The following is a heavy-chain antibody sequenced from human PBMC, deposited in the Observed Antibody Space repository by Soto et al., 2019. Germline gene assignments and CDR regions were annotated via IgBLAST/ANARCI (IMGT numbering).Heavy chain of an antibody. Sequence: QVQLVQSGAEVKKPGSSVKVSCKASGGTFSSYAISWVRQAPGQGLEWMGGIIPIFGTANYAQKSQGRVTITADESTSTAYMELSSLRSEDTAVYYCARKTIAVAGTVIYYGMDVWGQGTTVTVSS. J-gene: IGHJ6*02. CDR3: ARKTIAVAGTVIYYGMDV. D-gene: IGHD6-19*01. CDR1: GGTFSSYA. V-gene: IGHV1-69*01. CDR2: IIPIFGTA.